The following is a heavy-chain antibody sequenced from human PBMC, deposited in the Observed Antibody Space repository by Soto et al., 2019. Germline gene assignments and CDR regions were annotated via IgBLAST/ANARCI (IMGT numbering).Heavy chain of an antibody. J-gene: IGHJ5*01. CDR1: GFTFSSYN. Sequence: EVQLVESGGGLVQPGGSLRLSCAASGFTFSSYNMNWVRQAPGKGLEWVSYITTTSVSIYYADFVKGRFTISRDNAKTSLYLQLHSLRAEDTAVYYCARVAALTGLRFLAWFDSWGQGTLVTVSS. D-gene: IGHD3-3*01. CDR2: ITTTSVSI. CDR3: ARVAALTGLRFLAWFDS. V-gene: IGHV3-48*01.